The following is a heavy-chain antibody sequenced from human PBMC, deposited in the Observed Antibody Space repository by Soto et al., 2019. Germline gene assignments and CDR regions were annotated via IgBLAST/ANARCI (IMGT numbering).Heavy chain of an antibody. Sequence: ASVKVSCKASGYTFTSYGISWVRQAPGQGLEWMGWISAYNGNTNYAQKLQGRVTMTTDTSTSTAYMELRSLRSDDTAVYYCAGVRIAAAASPGGNWFDPWGQGTLVTVSS. CDR3: AGVRIAAAASPGGNWFDP. D-gene: IGHD6-13*01. CDR1: GYTFTSYG. J-gene: IGHJ5*02. V-gene: IGHV1-18*01. CDR2: ISAYNGNT.